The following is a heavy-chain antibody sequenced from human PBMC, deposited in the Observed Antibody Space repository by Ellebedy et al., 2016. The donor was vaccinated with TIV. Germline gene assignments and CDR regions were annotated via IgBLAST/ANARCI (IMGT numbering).Heavy chain of an antibody. D-gene: IGHD5-24*01. CDR2: ISSSSNSI. Sequence: GGSLRLSCAASGFTFSSYNMNWVRQAPGKGLEWLSYISSSSNSIYYADSVRGRFTISRDNAKSSLYLQMNSLRADDTAVYYCARDMGRWLQFLAYWGQGTLVTVSS. J-gene: IGHJ4*02. V-gene: IGHV3-48*04. CDR1: GFTFSSYN. CDR3: ARDMGRWLQFLAY.